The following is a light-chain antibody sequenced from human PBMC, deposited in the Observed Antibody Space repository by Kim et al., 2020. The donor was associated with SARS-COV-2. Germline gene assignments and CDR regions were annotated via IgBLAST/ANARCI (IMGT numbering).Light chain of an antibody. Sequence: VSPGQTASITCSGDKLGDKYACWYQQKPGQSPVLVIYQHNQRPSGIPERFSGSNSGNTATLTISGTQAMDEADYYCQAWDSSTVVFGGGTKLTVL. CDR2: QHN. V-gene: IGLV3-1*01. CDR3: QAWDSSTVV. CDR1: KLGDKY. J-gene: IGLJ2*01.